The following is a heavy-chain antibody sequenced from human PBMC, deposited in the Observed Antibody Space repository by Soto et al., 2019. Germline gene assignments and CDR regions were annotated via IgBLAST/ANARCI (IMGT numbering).Heavy chain of an antibody. D-gene: IGHD1-26*01. J-gene: IGHJ4*02. V-gene: IGHV3-23*01. CDR3: ATVQNWDRGY. CDR2: LGTRGQNI. CDR1: GFTFSSHD. Sequence: EVQLLESGGGLVQPGGSLRLSCSASGFTFSSHDMMWVRQAPGKGLEFIASLGTRGQNICYSDSVKGRFTISRDNSKNTLYLQINRLRVEDTAVYYCATVQNWDRGYWGQGTLVTVSS.